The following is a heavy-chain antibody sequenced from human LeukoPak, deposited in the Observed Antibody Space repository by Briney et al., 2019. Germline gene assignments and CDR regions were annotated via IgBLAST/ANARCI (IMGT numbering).Heavy chain of an antibody. Sequence: ASVKVSCKASGYTFTSYGISWVRQAPGQGLEWMGGISAYNGNTNYAQKLQRRVTMTTYTSTSTAQMELRSLKADDTAVYYCARSPPRWNDGGDYWGQGTLVTVSS. CDR1: GYTFTSYG. J-gene: IGHJ4*02. CDR3: ARSPPRWNDGGDY. D-gene: IGHD1-1*01. V-gene: IGHV1-18*01. CDR2: ISAYNGNT.